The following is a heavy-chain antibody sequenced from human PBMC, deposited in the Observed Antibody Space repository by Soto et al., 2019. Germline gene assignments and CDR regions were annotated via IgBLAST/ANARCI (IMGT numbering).Heavy chain of an antibody. J-gene: IGHJ6*03. CDR2: ISSSSSYI. CDR3: ARDKEFRKYSSSSAPYYYYMDV. V-gene: IGHV3-21*01. CDR1: GFTFSSYS. Sequence: GGSLRLSCAASGFTFSSYSMNWVRQAPGKGLEWVSSISSSSSYIYYADSVKGRFTISRDNAKNSLYLQMNSLRAEDTAVYYCARDKEFRKYSSSSAPYYYYMDVWGKGTTVTVSS. D-gene: IGHD6-6*01.